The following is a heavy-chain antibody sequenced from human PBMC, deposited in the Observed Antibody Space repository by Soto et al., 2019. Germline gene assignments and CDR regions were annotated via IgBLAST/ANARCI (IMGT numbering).Heavy chain of an antibody. CDR3: ARLMMDRSWYFDWFDP. CDR1: GGSISTASYY. CDR2: VNYAGTT. V-gene: IGHV4-39*01. Sequence: QLLLQELGPGLVKPSETLSLTCTVSGGSISTASYYWGWIRQAPGKGLEWIASVNYAGTTYYSLSLKSRIAISIDTQKNQFSLKVNSVTAADTGLYFCARLMMDRSWYFDWFDPWGQGTLVTVSS. D-gene: IGHD6-13*01. J-gene: IGHJ5*02.